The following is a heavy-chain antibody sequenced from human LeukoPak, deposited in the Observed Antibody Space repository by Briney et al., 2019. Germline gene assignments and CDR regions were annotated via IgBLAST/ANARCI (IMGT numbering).Heavy chain of an antibody. CDR2: INHSGST. CDR1: GGSFSGCY. V-gene: IGHV4-34*01. D-gene: IGHD3-10*01. J-gene: IGHJ4*02. CDR3: ARGDDSGSYFPFDY. Sequence: SETLSLTCAVYGGSFSGCYWSWIRQPPGKGLEWIGEINHSGSTNYNPSLKSRVTISVDTSKNQFSLKLSSVTAADTAVYYCARGDDSGSYFPFDYWGQGTLVTVSS.